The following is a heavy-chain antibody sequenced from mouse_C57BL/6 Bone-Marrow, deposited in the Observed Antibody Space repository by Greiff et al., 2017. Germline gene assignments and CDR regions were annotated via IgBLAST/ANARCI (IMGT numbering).Heavy chain of an antibody. J-gene: IGHJ4*01. CDR1: GFSLTSCG. Sequence: VMLVESGPGLVAPSQSLSITCTVSGFSLTSCGVDWVCQPPGKGLELLGVIWGGGSTNYNSDPMSRMSTSQDNSKSQVFVKMNSLQTDDTASYYCATRGCYYGSSYAMDYWGQGTSVTVSS. CDR2: IWGGGST. CDR3: ATRGCYYGSSYAMDY. D-gene: IGHD1-1*01. V-gene: IGHV2-9*01.